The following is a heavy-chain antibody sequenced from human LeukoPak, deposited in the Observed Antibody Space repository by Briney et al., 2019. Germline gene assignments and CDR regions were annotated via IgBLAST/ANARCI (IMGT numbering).Heavy chain of an antibody. CDR2: IRYDGSKK. Sequence: PGGSLRLSCAASGFIFSSYGMHWVRQAPGKGLEWVASIRYDGSKKYYADSVKGRFTISRDNSKNTLYLQTNSLRAEDTAVYYCAKGSITMVRGVHDYWGQGTLVTVSS. CDR1: GFIFSSYG. J-gene: IGHJ4*02. D-gene: IGHD3-10*01. CDR3: AKGSITMVRGVHDY. V-gene: IGHV3-30*02.